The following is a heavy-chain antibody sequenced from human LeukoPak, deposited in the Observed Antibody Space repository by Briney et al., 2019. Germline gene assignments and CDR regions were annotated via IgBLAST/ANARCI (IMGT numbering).Heavy chain of an antibody. CDR1: GFTFSSYS. V-gene: IGHV3-21*01. Sequence: GGSLRLSCAASGFTFSSYSMNWVRQAPGKGLEWVSSISSSSSYIYYADSVKGRFTISRDNAKNSLYLQMNSLRAEDTAVYYCATYVDTVRYDAFDVWGQGTMVTVSS. CDR3: ATYVDTVRYDAFDV. J-gene: IGHJ3*01. CDR2: ISSSSSYI. D-gene: IGHD5-18*01.